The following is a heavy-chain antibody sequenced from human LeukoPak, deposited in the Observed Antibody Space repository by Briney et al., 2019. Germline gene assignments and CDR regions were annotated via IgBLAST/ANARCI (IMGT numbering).Heavy chain of an antibody. CDR2: IYPVDSKT. Sequence: GESLKISCKGSGYNFTTYWIGWVCQMPGKGLECMGIIYPVDSKTRYSPSFQGQVTISADKSISTAYLQWSSLSDTDTAMYYCARHSSVAGTSGCFDSWGQGTLVTVSS. J-gene: IGHJ5*01. CDR1: GYNFTTYW. CDR3: ARHSSVAGTSGCFDS. D-gene: IGHD6-19*01. V-gene: IGHV5-51*01.